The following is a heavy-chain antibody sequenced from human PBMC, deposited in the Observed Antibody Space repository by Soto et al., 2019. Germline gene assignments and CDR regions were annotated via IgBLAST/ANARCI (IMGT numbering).Heavy chain of an antibody. CDR1: GGSISSYY. V-gene: IGHV4-59*01. CDR2: IYYSGST. CDR3: ARVTPAAAGPYYYYGMDV. D-gene: IGHD6-13*01. Sequence: SETLSLTCTVSGGSISSYYWSWIRQPPGKGLEWIGYIYYSGSTNYNPSLKSRVTISVDTSKNQFSLKLSPVTAADTAVYYCARVTPAAAGPYYYYGMDVWGQGTTVTVSS. J-gene: IGHJ6*02.